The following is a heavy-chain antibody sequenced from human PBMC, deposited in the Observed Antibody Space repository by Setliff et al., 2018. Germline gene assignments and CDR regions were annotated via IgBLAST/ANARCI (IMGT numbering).Heavy chain of an antibody. CDR2: IYYSGST. J-gene: IGHJ4*02. D-gene: IGHD6-19*01. Sequence: PSETLSLTCLRRVSISSSSYYWGWIRQPPGKGLEWIGTIYYSGSTYYNPSLKSRVTIPMDTSKNHFSLKLSSVTAADTAVYYCVRQPRTYVAAGPPFEYWGQGTLVTVSS. V-gene: IGHV4-39*01. CDR3: VRQPRTYVAAGPPFEY. CDR1: RVSISSSSYY.